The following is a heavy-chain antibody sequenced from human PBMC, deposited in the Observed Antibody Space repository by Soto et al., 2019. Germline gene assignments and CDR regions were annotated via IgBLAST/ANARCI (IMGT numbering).Heavy chain of an antibody. J-gene: IGHJ6*02. CDR3: ARLKGLPTGYYYGMDV. Sequence: SETLSLTCTVSGGSISSSSYYWGWIRQPPGRGLEWIGSIYYSGSTYYNPSLKSRVTISVDTSKNQFSLKLSSVTAADTAVYYCARLKGLPTGYYYGMDVWGQGTTVTVSS. V-gene: IGHV4-39*01. CDR2: IYYSGST. CDR1: GGSISSSSYY. D-gene: IGHD2-15*01.